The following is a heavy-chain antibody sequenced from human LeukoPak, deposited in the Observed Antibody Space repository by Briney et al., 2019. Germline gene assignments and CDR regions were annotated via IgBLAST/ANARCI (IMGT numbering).Heavy chain of an antibody. CDR1: GFTFSSYS. V-gene: IGHV3-21*04. CDR2: ISSTSTYI. D-gene: IGHD3-16*01. Sequence: GGSLRLSCAAPGFTFSSYSMNWVRQPPGKGLEWVSSISSTSTYISYADSVKGRFTISRDNAKNSLYLQMNSLRAEDTAVYYCASYEQSVSNWYFDLWGRGTLVTVSP. J-gene: IGHJ2*01. CDR3: ASYEQSVSNWYFDL.